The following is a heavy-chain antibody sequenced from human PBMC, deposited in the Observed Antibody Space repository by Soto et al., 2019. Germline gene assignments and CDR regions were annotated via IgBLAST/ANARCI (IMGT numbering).Heavy chain of an antibody. V-gene: IGHV3-15*01. J-gene: IGHJ5*02. CDR2: IKSKTDGGTT. CDR3: TTDDSGFGELWWFDP. Sequence: GGSLRLSCAASGFTFSNAWMSWVRQAPGKGLEWVGRIKSKTDGGTTDYAAPVKGRFTISRDDSKNTLYLQMNSLKTEDTAVYYCTTDDSGFGELWWFDPWGQGTLVTVSS. D-gene: IGHD3-10*01. CDR1: GFTFSNAW.